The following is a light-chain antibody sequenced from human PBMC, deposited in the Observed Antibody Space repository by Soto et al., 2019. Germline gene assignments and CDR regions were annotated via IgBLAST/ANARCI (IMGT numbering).Light chain of an antibody. Sequence: EIVMTQSPATLSLSPVERATLSCRASQSVSSYFAWYQQKPGQAPRLLIYDASNRATGIPARFSGSGSGTDFTLTISSLEPDDFAVYYCQQRGNWPVTFGQGTRVDIK. CDR1: QSVSSY. V-gene: IGKV3-11*01. CDR3: QQRGNWPVT. CDR2: DAS. J-gene: IGKJ1*01.